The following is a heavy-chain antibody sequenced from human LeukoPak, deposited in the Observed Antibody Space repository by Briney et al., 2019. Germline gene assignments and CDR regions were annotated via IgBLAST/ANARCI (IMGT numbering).Heavy chain of an antibody. J-gene: IGHJ4*02. CDR1: GFIISDFT. CDR3: TRDPYYGSGPYYFDY. CDR2: IRSKAYGGTT. Sequence: GGSLRLSCAASGFIISDFTMNWVRQAPGKGLEWVGFIRSKAYGGTTEYAASVKGRFTISRDDSKSIAYLQMNSLKTEDTAVYYCTRDPYYGSGPYYFDYWGQGTLVTVSS. V-gene: IGHV3-49*04. D-gene: IGHD3-10*01.